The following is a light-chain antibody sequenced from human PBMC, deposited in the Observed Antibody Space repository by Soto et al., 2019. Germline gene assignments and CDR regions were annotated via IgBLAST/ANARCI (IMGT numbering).Light chain of an antibody. J-gene: IGKJ5*01. CDR2: DAS. CDR3: QQYGSSPRT. Sequence: EIVLTQSPGTLSLSPGERATLSCRASQSVSSSYLSWYQQKVGRAPRLLIYDASTRATGIPDRFSGSGSGTDFTLTITRLEPEDFAVYYCQQYGSSPRTFGQGTRLEI. V-gene: IGKV3-20*01. CDR1: QSVSSSY.